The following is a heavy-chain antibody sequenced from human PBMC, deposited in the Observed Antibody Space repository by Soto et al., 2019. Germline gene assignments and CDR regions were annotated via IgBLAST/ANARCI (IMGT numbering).Heavy chain of an antibody. CDR2: ISGSGGST. Sequence: GGSLRLSCAASGFTFSSYAMSWVRQAPGKGLEWVSAISGSGGSTYYADSVKGRFTISTDNSKNTLYLQMNSLRAEDTAVYYCAKETDYYDSSGYFDYWGQGTLVTVSS. D-gene: IGHD3-22*01. V-gene: IGHV3-23*01. J-gene: IGHJ4*02. CDR1: GFTFSSYA. CDR3: AKETDYYDSSGYFDY.